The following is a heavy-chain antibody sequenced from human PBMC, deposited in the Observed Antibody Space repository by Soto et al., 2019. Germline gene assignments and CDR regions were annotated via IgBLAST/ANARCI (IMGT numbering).Heavy chain of an antibody. D-gene: IGHD3-22*01. J-gene: IGHJ1*01. CDR1: GFTFSSYG. Sequence: QVQLVESGGGVVQPGRSLRLSCAASGFTFSSYGMHWVRQAPGKGLEWVAVISYDESKKYYADSVKGRFTISRDNSKNPLELQMNSLRAEDTAEYYCTKGVVVITSYFQHWGPGTLVTVSS. V-gene: IGHV3-30*18. CDR3: TKGVVVITSYFQH. CDR2: ISYDESKK.